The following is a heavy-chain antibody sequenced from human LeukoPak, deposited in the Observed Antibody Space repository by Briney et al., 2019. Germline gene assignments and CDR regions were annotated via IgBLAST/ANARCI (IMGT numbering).Heavy chain of an antibody. J-gene: IGHJ4*02. Sequence: SETLSLTCSVSGGSIISSNYYWGWIRQPPGKGLEWIGSIYQSGSGSSYYNPSLKSRVTISGDTSKNQFFLRLSSVTAADTAVYYCASTLRFLPYRRFDYWGQGTLVTVPT. CDR3: ASTLRFLPYRRFDY. CDR1: GGSIISSNYY. D-gene: IGHD3-3*01. V-gene: IGHV4-39*01. CDR2: IYQSGSGSS.